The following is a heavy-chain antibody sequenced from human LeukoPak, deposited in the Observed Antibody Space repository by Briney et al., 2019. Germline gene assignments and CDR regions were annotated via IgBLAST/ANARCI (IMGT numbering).Heavy chain of an antibody. J-gene: IGHJ4*02. CDR2: INPGGRST. D-gene: IGHD5-24*01. Sequence: ASVKVSCKASGYSFSTHWMHWVRQAPGQGLEWMGIINPGGRSTSYAQKFQGRVTMTRDTSTSTVYMELSSLRSEDTAVYYCAREIGPIQLHLWGSAFDYWGQGTLVTVSS. CDR1: GYSFSTHW. CDR3: AREIGPIQLHLWGSAFDY. V-gene: IGHV1-46*01.